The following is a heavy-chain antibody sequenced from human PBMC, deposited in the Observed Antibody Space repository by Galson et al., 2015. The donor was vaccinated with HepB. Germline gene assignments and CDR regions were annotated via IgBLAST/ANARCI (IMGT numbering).Heavy chain of an antibody. J-gene: IGHJ3*02. CDR3: AREPHAFDI. CDR2: TYYRSKWYN. CDR1: ADSVSRNSGA. Sequence: CAISADSVSRNSGAWHWIRQSPSRGLEWLGRTYYRSKWYNDYAVSVKSRITINADTSKNQFSLQLNSVTPEDTAVYYCAREPHAFDIWGQGTMVTVSS. V-gene: IGHV6-1*01.